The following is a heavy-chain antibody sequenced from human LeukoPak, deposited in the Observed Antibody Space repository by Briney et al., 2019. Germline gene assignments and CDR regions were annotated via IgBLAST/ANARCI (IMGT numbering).Heavy chain of an antibody. CDR1: GFTFSTYG. J-gene: IGHJ4*02. CDR2: INSDGSST. Sequence: GGSLRLSCAASGFTFSTYGMHWVRQAPGKGLVWVSRINSDGSSTSYADSVKGRFTISRDNAKNTLYLQMNSLRAEDTAVYYCARDLDFWSGYYTHYFDYWGQGTLVTVSS. V-gene: IGHV3-74*01. D-gene: IGHD3-3*01. CDR3: ARDLDFWSGYYTHYFDY.